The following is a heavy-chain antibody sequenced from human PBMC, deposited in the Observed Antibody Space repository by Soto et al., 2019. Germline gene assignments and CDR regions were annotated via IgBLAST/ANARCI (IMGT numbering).Heavy chain of an antibody. Sequence: GGSLRLSCAASGFTFSTYAMAWVRQAPGEGLEWVANTPPDGRAEYYVDSVRGRFTISRDNDKNLLYLQMNSLRAEDTAVYYCARDLYHGYFDSWGQGARVTVSS. CDR3: ARDLYHGYFDS. J-gene: IGHJ4*02. CDR1: GFTFSTYA. D-gene: IGHD3-16*01. CDR2: TPPDGRAE. V-gene: IGHV3-7*01.